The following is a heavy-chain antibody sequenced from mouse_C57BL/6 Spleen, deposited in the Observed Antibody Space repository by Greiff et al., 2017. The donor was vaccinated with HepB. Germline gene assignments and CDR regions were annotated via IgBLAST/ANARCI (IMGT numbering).Heavy chain of an antibody. D-gene: IGHD2-3*01. CDR1: GYSITSDY. CDR2: ISYSGST. J-gene: IGHJ4*01. CDR3: ARLRTDGYYDYYAMDY. V-gene: IGHV3-8*01. Sequence: EVQRVESGPGLAKPSQTLSLTCSVTGYSITSDYWNWIRKFPGNKLEYMGYISYSGSTYYNPSLKSRISITRDTSKNQYYLQLNSVTTEDTATYYCARLRTDGYYDYYAMDYWGQGTSVTVSS.